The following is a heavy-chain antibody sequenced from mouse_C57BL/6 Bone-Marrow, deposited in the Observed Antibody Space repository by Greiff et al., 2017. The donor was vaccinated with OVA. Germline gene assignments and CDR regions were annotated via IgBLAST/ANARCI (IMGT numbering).Heavy chain of an antibody. D-gene: IGHD1-1*01. CDR3: ARDYGSSCVGYFDV. V-gene: IGHV1-72*01. Sequence: QVQLKQPGAELVKPGASVKLSCKASGYTFTSYWMHWVKQRPGRGLEWIGRIYPNSGGTKYNEKFKSKATLTVDKPTSTAYMQLSSLTSEDSAVYYCARDYGSSCVGYFDVWGTGTTVTVSS. CDR2: IYPNSGGT. J-gene: IGHJ1*03. CDR1: GYTFTSYW.